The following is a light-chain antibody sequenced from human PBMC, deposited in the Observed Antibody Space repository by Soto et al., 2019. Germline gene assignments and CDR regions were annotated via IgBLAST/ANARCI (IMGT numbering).Light chain of an antibody. CDR3: QQFNNYPIT. CDR1: QGISSA. CDR2: DAS. V-gene: IGKV1D-13*01. J-gene: IGKJ5*01. Sequence: AIQLTQSPSSLSASVGDRVTITCRASQGISSALARYQQKPEKAPKLLIYDASSLESGVPSRFSGSGSGTDFTLTIRRLQPEDFATYYCQQFNNYPITSGPGTRLEIK.